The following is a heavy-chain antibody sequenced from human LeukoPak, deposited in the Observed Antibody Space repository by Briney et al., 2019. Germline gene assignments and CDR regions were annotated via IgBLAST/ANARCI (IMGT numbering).Heavy chain of an antibody. CDR3: AREGPAAMPYYYYYGMDV. D-gene: IGHD2-2*01. Sequence: AASVKVSCKASGYSFTDYHIHWVRQAPGQGLEWMGWMNPNGGNTGYAQKFQGRVTMTRNTSISTAYMELSSLRSEDTAVYYCAREGPAAMPYYYYYGMDVWGQGTTVTVSS. V-gene: IGHV1-8*02. CDR2: MNPNGGNT. J-gene: IGHJ6*02. CDR1: GYSFTDYH.